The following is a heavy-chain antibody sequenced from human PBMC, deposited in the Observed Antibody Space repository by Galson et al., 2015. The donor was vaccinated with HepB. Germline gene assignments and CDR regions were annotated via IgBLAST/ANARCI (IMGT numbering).Heavy chain of an antibody. CDR3: ARHLAGCSRTHCYNDGNWFDP. CDR2: IYPGDSDT. Sequence: QSGAEVKKPGESLKISCKGSGYSFTHYWIGWVRQMPGKGLEWMGIIYPGDSDTRYSPSFQGQVAISADKSTDTAYLQWRSLKASDTAIYYCARHLAGCSRTHCYNDGNWFDPWGQGTLVTVSS. V-gene: IGHV5-51*01. D-gene: IGHD2-2*02. J-gene: IGHJ5*02. CDR1: GYSFTHYW.